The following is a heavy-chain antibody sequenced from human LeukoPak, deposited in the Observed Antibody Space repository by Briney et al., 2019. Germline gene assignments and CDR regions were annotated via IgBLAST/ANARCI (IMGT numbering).Heavy chain of an antibody. V-gene: IGHV3-23*01. CDR2: ISDSGADT. J-gene: IGHJ4*02. D-gene: IGHD3-22*01. CDR1: GFTFSNFA. CDR3: AKDRLYYFDSSGYYDY. Sequence: GGSLRLSCAASGFTFSNFAMSWVRQAPGEGLEWVSAISDSGADTSFADSVEGRFTISRDNSKNTLYLQMSSLRAEDTAVYYCAKDRLYYFDSSGYYDYWGQGTQVTVSS.